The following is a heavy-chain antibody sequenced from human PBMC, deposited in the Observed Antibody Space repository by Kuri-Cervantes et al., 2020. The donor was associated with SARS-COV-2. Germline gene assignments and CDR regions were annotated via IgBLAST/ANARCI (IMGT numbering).Heavy chain of an antibody. CDR3: TSSDY. CDR2: IRSKANSYAT. V-gene: IGHV3-73*01. Sequence: GESLKISCAASGFTFSASAMHWVRQASGKGLEWVGHIRSKANSYATTYAASVKGRFPISRDDSKNTAYLQMNSLKTEDTAVYYCTSSDYWGQGTLVTVSS. J-gene: IGHJ4*02. CDR1: GFTFSASA.